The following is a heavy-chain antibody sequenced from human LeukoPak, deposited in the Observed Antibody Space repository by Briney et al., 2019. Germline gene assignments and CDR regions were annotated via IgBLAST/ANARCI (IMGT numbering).Heavy chain of an antibody. V-gene: IGHV4-34*01. CDR2: INHSGST. Sequence: SETLSLTCAVYGGSFSGYYWSWIRQPPGKGLEWIGEINHSGSTNYNPSLKSRVTISVDTSKNQFSLKLSSVTAADTAVYFRARDSSGYYYLDYWGQGTLVTVSS. CDR3: ARDSSGYYYLDY. CDR1: GGSFSGYY. D-gene: IGHD3-22*01. J-gene: IGHJ4*02.